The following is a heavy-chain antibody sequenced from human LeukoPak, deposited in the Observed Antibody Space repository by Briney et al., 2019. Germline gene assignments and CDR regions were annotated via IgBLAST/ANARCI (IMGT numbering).Heavy chain of an antibody. J-gene: IGHJ4*02. V-gene: IGHV3-43D*03. CDR2: ISWDGGST. D-gene: IGHD6-6*01. Sequence: GGSLRLSCAASGFTFDDYAMHWVRQAPGKGLEWVSLISWDGGSTYYADSVKGRFTISRDNSKNSLYLQMNSLRAEDTALYYCAKDFYTYSGSSYVDYWGQGTLVTVSS. CDR1: GFTFDDYA. CDR3: AKDFYTYSGSSYVDY.